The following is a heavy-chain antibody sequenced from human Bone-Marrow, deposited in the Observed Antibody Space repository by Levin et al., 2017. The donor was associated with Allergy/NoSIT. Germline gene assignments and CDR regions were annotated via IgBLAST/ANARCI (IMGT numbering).Heavy chain of an antibody. CDR2: IKSNPDGGTT. Sequence: PGGSLRLSCAVSGFTFSNAWMSWVRQAPGKGLEWVGRIKSNPDGGTTEYAAPVKGRFSISRDDSKNTLYVQMNSLKTEDTAVYYCTTETFYYDSSGSLNDAFDIWGQGTMVTVSS. V-gene: IGHV3-15*01. CDR1: GFTFSNAW. J-gene: IGHJ3*02. D-gene: IGHD3-22*01. CDR3: TTETFYYDSSGSLNDAFDI.